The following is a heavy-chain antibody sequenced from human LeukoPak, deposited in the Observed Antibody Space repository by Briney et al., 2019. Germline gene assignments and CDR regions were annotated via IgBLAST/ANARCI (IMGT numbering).Heavy chain of an antibody. V-gene: IGHV1-69*04. D-gene: IGHD1-26*01. CDR3: ARDSSGSYYWFDP. CDR1: GGTFSSYA. CDR2: IIPILGIA. J-gene: IGHJ5*02. Sequence: ASVKVSCKASGGTFSSYAISWVRQAPGQGLEWMGRIIPILGIANYAQKFQGRVTITADKSTSTAYMGLSSLRSEDTAVYYCARDSSGSYYWFDPWGQGTLVTVSS.